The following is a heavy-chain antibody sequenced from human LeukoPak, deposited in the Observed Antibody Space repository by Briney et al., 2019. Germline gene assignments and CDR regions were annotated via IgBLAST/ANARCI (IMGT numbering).Heavy chain of an antibody. CDR2: ISYDGSNK. D-gene: IGHD6-19*01. CDR3: ATKQWLVRTPPSGY. J-gene: IGHJ4*02. Sequence: GGSLRLSCAASGFTFSSYGMHWVRQAPGKGLEWVAVISYDGSNKYYADSVKGRLTISRDNSKNTLYLQMNSLRAEDTAVYYCATKQWLVRTPPSGYWGQGTLVTVSS. V-gene: IGHV3-30*03. CDR1: GFTFSSYG.